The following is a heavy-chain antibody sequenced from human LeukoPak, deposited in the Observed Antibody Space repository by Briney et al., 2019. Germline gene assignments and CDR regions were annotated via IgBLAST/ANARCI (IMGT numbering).Heavy chain of an antibody. CDR2: INSDGTST. V-gene: IGHV3-74*01. J-gene: IGHJ4*02. CDR1: GFTFSIYW. CDR3: AKDFDQPSGN. Sequence: GGSLRLSCAASGFTFSIYWMHWVRQAPGKGLVWVSRINSDGTSTGYADSVRGRFIISRDNAENTLYLQMNSLGAEDTAVYYCAKDFDQPSGNWGQGTLVTVSS. D-gene: IGHD3-9*01.